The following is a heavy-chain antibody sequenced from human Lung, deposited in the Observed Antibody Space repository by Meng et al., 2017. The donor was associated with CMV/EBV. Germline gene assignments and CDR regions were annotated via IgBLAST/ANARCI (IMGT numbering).Heavy chain of an antibody. V-gene: IGHV7-4-1*01. CDR3: ARGNGWRFDY. J-gene: IGHJ4*02. Sequence: QLQLVQSGAELKKPGDSVKVSCQAAGYTFTSSSMKWVRHAPGQGLEWMGWININTGNPTYAQGFTGRFVFSLDTSVSTAYLQIDSLKADDTAVYYCARGNGWRFDYWGQGTLVTVSS. CDR2: ININTGNP. D-gene: IGHD6-19*01. CDR1: GYTFTSSS.